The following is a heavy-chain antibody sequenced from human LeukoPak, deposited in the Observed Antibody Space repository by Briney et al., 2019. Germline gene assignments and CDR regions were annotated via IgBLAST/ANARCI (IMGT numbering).Heavy chain of an antibody. Sequence: PSETLSLTCAVYGGSFSGYYWSWIRQPPGKGLEWIGEINHSGSTNYNPSLKSRVTISVDTSKNQFSLKLSSVTAADTAVYYCATQDPPPSYYYYGMDVWGQGTTVTVSS. CDR3: ATQDPPPSYYYYGMDV. V-gene: IGHV4-34*01. CDR1: GGSFSGYY. J-gene: IGHJ6*02. CDR2: INHSGST.